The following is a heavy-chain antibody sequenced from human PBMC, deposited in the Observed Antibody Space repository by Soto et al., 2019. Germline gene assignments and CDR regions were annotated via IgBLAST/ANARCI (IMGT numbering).Heavy chain of an antibody. Sequence: SETLSLTCTVSGGSVSGGSYYWNWIRQPPGKGLEWIGYIYHSGTANYNKSLKSRVTISVDTSKNQISLRLTSVTAADTAVYYCARIYYDSVFDYWGQGTLVTVSS. CDR1: GGSVSGGSYY. CDR2: IYHSGTA. D-gene: IGHD3-22*01. CDR3: ARIYYDSVFDY. V-gene: IGHV4-61*01. J-gene: IGHJ4*02.